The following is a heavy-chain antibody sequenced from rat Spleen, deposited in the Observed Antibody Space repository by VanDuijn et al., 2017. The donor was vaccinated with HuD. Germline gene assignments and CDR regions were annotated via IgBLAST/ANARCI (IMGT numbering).Heavy chain of an antibody. J-gene: IGHJ2*01. CDR3: TRDNMYSTDYYPDYFDY. CDR2: ISTGGGNT. Sequence: EVQLVESDGGLVQPGRSLKLSCAASGFTFSDYFMAWVRQAPKKGLEWVASISTGGGNTYYRDSVKGRFTISRDNAKSTLYLQMNSLRSEDTATYYCTRDNMYSTDYYPDYFDYWGQGVMVTVSS. D-gene: IGHD1-6*01. V-gene: IGHV5-25*01. CDR1: GFTFSDYF.